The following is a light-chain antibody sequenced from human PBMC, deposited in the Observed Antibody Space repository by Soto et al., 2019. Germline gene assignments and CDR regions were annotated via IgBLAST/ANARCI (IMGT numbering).Light chain of an antibody. Sequence: EIVMTQSPATLSVSPGERATLSCRSSQGVNSNLAWYQQKPGQAPRLLIFGASTRATGLPARFSGSGSGIECTLTISSLQSEDFAVYYCQQYNNWHPALYFGGGTKVEIK. CDR3: QQYNNWHPALY. J-gene: IGKJ4*01. V-gene: IGKV3D-15*01. CDR1: QGVNSN. CDR2: GAS.